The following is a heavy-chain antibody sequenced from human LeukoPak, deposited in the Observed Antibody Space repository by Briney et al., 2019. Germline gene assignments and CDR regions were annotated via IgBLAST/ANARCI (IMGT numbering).Heavy chain of an antibody. D-gene: IGHD4-17*01. CDR2: INWNGGST. V-gene: IGHV3-20*04. J-gene: IGHJ4*02. CDR1: GFTFDDYG. CDR3: ARFNGDYYRIDY. Sequence: GGSLRLSCAASGFTFDDYGMSWVRQGPGKGLEWVSGINWNGGSTGYADSVKGRFTISRDNAKNSLYLQINSLRAEDTALYYCARFNGDYYRIDYWGQGTLVAVSS.